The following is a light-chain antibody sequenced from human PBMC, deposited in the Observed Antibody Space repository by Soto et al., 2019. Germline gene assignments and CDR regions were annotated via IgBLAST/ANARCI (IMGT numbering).Light chain of an antibody. J-gene: IGKJ1*01. Sequence: EIGMTHSPATLSVSGGERATLSCRASQSVSSNLAWYQQKPGQAPRLLIYGASTRATGIPARFSGSGSGTEFTLTISSLQSEDFAVYYCQQYNNWPSPFGQGTKLDIK. CDR3: QQYNNWPSP. CDR1: QSVSSN. V-gene: IGKV3-15*01. CDR2: GAS.